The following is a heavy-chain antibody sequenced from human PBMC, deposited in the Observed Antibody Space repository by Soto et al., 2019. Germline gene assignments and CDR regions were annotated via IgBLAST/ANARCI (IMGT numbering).Heavy chain of an antibody. CDR1: GGSISSGDYY. J-gene: IGHJ6*02. CDR2: IYYSGNT. V-gene: IGHV4-30-4*01. CDR3: ARGDYYFGMDV. Sequence: QVQLQESGPGLVKPSQTLSLTCTVSGGSISSGDYYWSWIRQPPGKGLEWIGYIYYSGNTYNDPSLKRRVTISLASAKNPFSLNLRSVSAADTAVYYCARGDYYFGMDVWGQGTTVTVSS.